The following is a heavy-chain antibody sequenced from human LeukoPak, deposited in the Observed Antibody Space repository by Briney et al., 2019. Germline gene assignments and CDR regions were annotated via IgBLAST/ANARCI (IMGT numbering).Heavy chain of an antibody. CDR2: LRAGGPYGTEK. CDR3: AKEQWLGKMNYFDY. D-gene: IGHD6-19*01. CDR1: GFNFNTFI. Sequence: GGSLRLSCAASGFNFNTFIMHWVRQAPGKGLEWVTFLRAGGPYGTEKFYADSVKGRFTISRDTSKDTLYLQMNSLRAEDTAVYYCAKEQWLGKMNYFDYWGQGTLVTVSS. J-gene: IGHJ4*02. V-gene: IGHV3-30*02.